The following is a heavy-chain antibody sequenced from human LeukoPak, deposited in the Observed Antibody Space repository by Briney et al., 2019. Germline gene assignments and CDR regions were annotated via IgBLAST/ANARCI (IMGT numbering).Heavy chain of an antibody. CDR3: ARDSDSSGWLDYYMDV. CDR2: ISSSSSYI. CDR1: GFTFSSYS. J-gene: IGHJ6*03. Sequence: GGSLRLSCAASGFTFSSYSMNWVRQAPGKGLEWVSSISSSSSYIYYADSVKGRFTISRDNAKNSLYLQMNSLRAEDTAVYYCARDSDSSGWLDYYMDVWGKGTTVTISS. V-gene: IGHV3-21*01. D-gene: IGHD6-19*01.